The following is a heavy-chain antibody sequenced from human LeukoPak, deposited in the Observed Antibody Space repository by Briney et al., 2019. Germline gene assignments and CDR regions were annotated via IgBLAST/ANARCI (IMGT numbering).Heavy chain of an antibody. V-gene: IGHV1-46*01. CDR1: GYTFTSNY. Sequence: ASVKVSCKASGYTFTSNYMHWVRHAPGQGLERKGIINPSGGSTSYAQKFQGRVTMTRDTSTSTVYMELSSLRSEDTAVYYCARARGYMVRGVMPPYYYMDVWGKGTTVTISS. J-gene: IGHJ6*03. CDR3: ARARGYMVRGVMPPYYYMDV. D-gene: IGHD3-10*01. CDR2: INPSGGST.